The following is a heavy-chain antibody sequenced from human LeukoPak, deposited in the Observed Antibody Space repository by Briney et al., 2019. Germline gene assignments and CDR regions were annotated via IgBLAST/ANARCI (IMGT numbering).Heavy chain of an antibody. CDR1: GYSFTSYW. J-gene: IGHJ3*02. D-gene: IGHD6-13*01. CDR2: IYPGDSDT. Sequence: GESLKISCKGSGYSFTSYWIGWVRQKPGKGLEWMGIIYPGDSDTRYSPSFQGQVTISADKSISTAYLQWSSLKASDTAMYYCARQTRQGSSWFSVADAFDIWGQGTMVTVSS. V-gene: IGHV5-51*01. CDR3: ARQTRQGSSWFSVADAFDI.